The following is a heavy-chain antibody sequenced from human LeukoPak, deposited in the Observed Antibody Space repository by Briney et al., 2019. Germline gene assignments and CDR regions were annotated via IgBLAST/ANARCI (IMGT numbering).Heavy chain of an antibody. CDR3: ARQGYSYGAPNTLDY. V-gene: IGHV4-59*08. CDR1: GGSISSYY. Sequence: PSETLSLTCTVSGGSISSYYWSWIRQPPGRGLEWIGYIYYSGSTNYNPSFKSRVTISVDTSKNQFSLKLSSVAAADTAVYYCARQGYSYGAPNTLDYWGQGTLVTVSS. J-gene: IGHJ4*02. D-gene: IGHD5-18*01. CDR2: IYYSGST.